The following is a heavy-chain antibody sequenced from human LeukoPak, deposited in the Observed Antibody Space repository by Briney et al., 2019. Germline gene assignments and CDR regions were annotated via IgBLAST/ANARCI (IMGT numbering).Heavy chain of an antibody. V-gene: IGHV4-30-2*01. Sequence: SETLSLTCTVSGGSISSGGYYWSWIRQPPGKGLEWIGYIYHSGSTYYNPSLKSRVTISVDRSKNQFSLKLSSVTAADTAVYYCASKDYYDSSGHGWFDPWGQGTLVTVSS. CDR1: GGSISSGGYY. CDR2: IYHSGST. J-gene: IGHJ5*02. CDR3: ASKDYYDSSGHGWFDP. D-gene: IGHD3-22*01.